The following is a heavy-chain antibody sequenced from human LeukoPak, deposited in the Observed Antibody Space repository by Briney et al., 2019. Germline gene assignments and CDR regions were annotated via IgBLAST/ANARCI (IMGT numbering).Heavy chain of an antibody. V-gene: IGHV4-61*01. D-gene: IGHD6-19*01. J-gene: IGHJ4*02. Sequence: SETLSLTCTVSGGSVSSGSYYWSWIRQPPGKGLEWIGYIYYSGSTNYDPSLKSRVTISVDTSKNQFSLKLSSVTAADTAVYYCARGLARGWYSYWGQGTLVTVSS. CDR2: IYYSGST. CDR1: GGSVSSGSYY. CDR3: ARGLARGWYSY.